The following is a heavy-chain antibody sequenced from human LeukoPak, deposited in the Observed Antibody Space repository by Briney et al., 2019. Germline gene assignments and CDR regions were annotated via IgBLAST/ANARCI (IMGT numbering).Heavy chain of an antibody. Sequence: SETLSLTCAVYGGSFSGYYWSWIRQPPGKGLEWIGEINHSGSTNYNPSLKSRVTISVDTSKNQFPLKLSSVTAADTAVYYCARGHYDYVWGSYRSPFDYWGQGTLVTVSS. J-gene: IGHJ4*02. CDR2: INHSGST. D-gene: IGHD3-16*02. CDR3: ARGHYDYVWGSYRSPFDY. CDR1: GGSFSGYY. V-gene: IGHV4-34*01.